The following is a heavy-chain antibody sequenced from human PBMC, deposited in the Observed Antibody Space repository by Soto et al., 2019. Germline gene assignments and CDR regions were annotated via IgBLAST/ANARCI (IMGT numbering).Heavy chain of an antibody. CDR2: IIPNFGAP. D-gene: IGHD2-15*01. CDR1: VGAFGSYG. Sequence: SVKVSCKASVGAFGSYGISWVRRAPGQGLEWVGGIIPNFGAPNYAQKFHGRVTILADSSTSTAYMELSGLKSEDTAVYYCARDLVLYGLDVWGQGTTVTVSS. V-gene: IGHV1-69*06. CDR3: ARDLVLYGLDV. J-gene: IGHJ6*02.